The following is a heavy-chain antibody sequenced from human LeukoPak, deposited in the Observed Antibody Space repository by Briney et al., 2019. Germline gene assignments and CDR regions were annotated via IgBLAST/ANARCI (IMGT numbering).Heavy chain of an antibody. Sequence: PGGSLRLSCAASGFTFSSYWMHWVRQAPGKGLLWVSRINSDGSSTSYADSVKGRFTISRDNAKNTLYLQMNSLRAEDTAVYYCARDGSWLSGSYGDYWGQGTLVTVSS. CDR2: INSDGSST. D-gene: IGHD1-26*01. CDR1: GFTFSSYW. V-gene: IGHV3-74*01. CDR3: ARDGSWLSGSYGDY. J-gene: IGHJ4*02.